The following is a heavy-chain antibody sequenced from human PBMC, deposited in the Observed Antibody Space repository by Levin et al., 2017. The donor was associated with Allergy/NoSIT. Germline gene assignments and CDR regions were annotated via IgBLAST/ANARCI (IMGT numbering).Heavy chain of an antibody. CDR2: IIPIFGTA. Sequence: KISCKASGGTFSSYAISWVRQAPGQGLEWMGGIIPIFGTANYAQKFQGRVTITADESTSTAYMELSSLRSEDTAVYYCARVYYYDSSGYRVVRAFDIWGQGTMVTVSS. J-gene: IGHJ3*02. V-gene: IGHV1-69*01. CDR1: GGTFSSYA. CDR3: ARVYYYDSSGYRVVRAFDI. D-gene: IGHD3-22*01.